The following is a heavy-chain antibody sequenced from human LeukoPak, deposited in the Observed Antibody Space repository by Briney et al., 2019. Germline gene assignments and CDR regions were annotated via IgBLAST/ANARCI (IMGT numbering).Heavy chain of an antibody. D-gene: IGHD3-22*01. Sequence: PGGSLRLSCAASGFTFSSYAMGWVRQAPGKGLEWVSSISSSSSYIYYADSVKGRFTISRDNAKNSLYLQMNSLRAEDTAVYYCARDSLTYYDSSGYAPFDYWGQGTLVTVSS. V-gene: IGHV3-21*01. J-gene: IGHJ4*02. CDR1: GFTFSSYA. CDR2: ISSSSSYI. CDR3: ARDSLTYYDSSGYAPFDY.